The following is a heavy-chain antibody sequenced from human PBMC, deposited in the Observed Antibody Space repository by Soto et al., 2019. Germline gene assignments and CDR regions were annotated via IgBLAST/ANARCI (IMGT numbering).Heavy chain of an antibody. CDR1: GFTFSSYA. CDR2: ISFDGSNK. Sequence: QVQLVESGGGVVQPGRSLRLSCAASGFTFSSYAMHWVRQAPGKGREWVAVISFDGSNKYYADSVKGRFTISRDNSKNALYLQMNSLRAEDTAVYYCARDRALGLDYWGQGTLVTVSS. J-gene: IGHJ4*02. D-gene: IGHD3-10*01. CDR3: ARDRALGLDY. V-gene: IGHV3-30-3*01.